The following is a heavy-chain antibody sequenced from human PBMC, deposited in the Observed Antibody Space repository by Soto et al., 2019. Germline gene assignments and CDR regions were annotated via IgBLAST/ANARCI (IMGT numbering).Heavy chain of an antibody. V-gene: IGHV4-59*01. CDR3: ARGVGSSPPRY. CDR1: GGPISVYY. D-gene: IGHD1-26*01. CDR2: IYASGSP. J-gene: IGHJ4*02. Sequence: PSETLSLTCTISGGPISVYYWRWVRQPPGHGLEWIGYIYASGSPYYNPSLRSRVTISADTSKNQISLKLTSPTAADTAVYYCARGVGSSPPRYWGRGTLVTVSS.